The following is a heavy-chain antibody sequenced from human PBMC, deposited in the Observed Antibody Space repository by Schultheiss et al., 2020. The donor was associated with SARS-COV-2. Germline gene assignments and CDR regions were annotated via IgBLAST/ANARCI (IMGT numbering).Heavy chain of an antibody. J-gene: IGHJ4*02. V-gene: IGHV3-11*04. CDR2: ISSRDRTI. CDR3: AREDFDS. CDR1: GFTFSNAW. Sequence: GGSLRLSCAASGFTFSNAWMSWVRQAPGKGLEWVSYISSRDRTIYYADSVKGRFTISRDNAKHSLYLQMNSLRAEDTAVYYCAREDFDSWGQGTLVTVSS.